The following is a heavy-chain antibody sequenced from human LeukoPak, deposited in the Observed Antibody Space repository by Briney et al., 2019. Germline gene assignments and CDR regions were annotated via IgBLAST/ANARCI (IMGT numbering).Heavy chain of an antibody. D-gene: IGHD6-19*01. CDR1: GFTFSSYW. Sequence: PGGSLRLSCAASGFTFSSYWMSWVRQAPGKGLERVANIKQDGGEKYYVDSVKGRFTISRDNAKNSLYLQMNSLRDEDTAVYYCGREGSGWTLDYWGQGTLVTVSS. J-gene: IGHJ4*02. CDR3: GREGSGWTLDY. CDR2: IKQDGGEK. V-gene: IGHV3-7*01.